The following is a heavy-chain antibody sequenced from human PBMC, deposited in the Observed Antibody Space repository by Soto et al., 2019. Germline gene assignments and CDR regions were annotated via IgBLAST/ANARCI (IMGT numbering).Heavy chain of an antibody. CDR3: AKEMYSGSYLVYYYGMDV. J-gene: IGHJ6*02. V-gene: IGHV4-31*03. Sequence: SETLSLTCTVSGGSISSGGYYWSWIRQHPGKGLEWIGYIYYSGSTYYNPSLKSRVTISVDTSKNQFSLKLSSVTAADTAVYYCAKEMYSGSYLVYYYGMDVWGQGTTVTVSS. CDR1: GGSISSGGYY. D-gene: IGHD1-26*01. CDR2: IYYSGST.